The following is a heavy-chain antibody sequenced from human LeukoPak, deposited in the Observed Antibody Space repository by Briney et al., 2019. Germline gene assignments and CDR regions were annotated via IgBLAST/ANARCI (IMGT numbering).Heavy chain of an antibody. D-gene: IGHD2-2*01. CDR1: GFTFSSYG. V-gene: IGHV3-30*02. CDR2: IRYDGSNK. CDR3: ATDLARYCSSTSCYGGAFDI. Sequence: PGGSLRLSCAASGFTFSSYGMHWVRQAPGKGLEWVAFIRYDGSNKYYADSVKGRFTISRDNSKNTLYLQMNSLRAEDTAVYYCATDLARYCSSTSCYGGAFDIWGQGTMVTVSS. J-gene: IGHJ3*02.